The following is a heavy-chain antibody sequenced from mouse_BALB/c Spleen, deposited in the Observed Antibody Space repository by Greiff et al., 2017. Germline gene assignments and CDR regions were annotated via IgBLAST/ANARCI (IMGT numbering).Heavy chain of an antibody. Sequence: EVQRVESGGGLVKLGGSLKLSCAASGFTFSSYYMSWVRQTPEKRLELVAAINSNGGSTYYPDTVKGRFTISRDNAKNTLYLQMSSLKSEDTALYYCARGDDGYYGYAMDYWGQGTSVTVSS. D-gene: IGHD2-3*01. CDR3: ARGDDGYYGYAMDY. CDR1: GFTFSSYY. CDR2: INSNGGST. V-gene: IGHV5-6-2*01. J-gene: IGHJ4*01.